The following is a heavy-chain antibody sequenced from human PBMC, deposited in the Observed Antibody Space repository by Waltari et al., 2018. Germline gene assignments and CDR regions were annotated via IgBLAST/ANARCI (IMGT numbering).Heavy chain of an antibody. D-gene: IGHD5-18*01. CDR2: IYSGGST. J-gene: IGHJ6*02. CDR3: ARDPSEYSYGFYGVDV. Sequence: QLVESGGGLVQPGGSLRLSCTASGFTVSNTYMSWVRQAPGKGLEWVSVIYSGGSTYYADSVKGRFTISRDNSKNTLYLQMNSLRPEDTAVYYCARDPSEYSYGFYGVDVWGQGTTVTVSS. V-gene: IGHV3-66*02. CDR1: GFTVSNTY.